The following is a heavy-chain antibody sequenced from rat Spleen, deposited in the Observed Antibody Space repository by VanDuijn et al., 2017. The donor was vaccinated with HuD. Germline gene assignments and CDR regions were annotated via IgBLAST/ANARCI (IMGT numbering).Heavy chain of an antibody. CDR3: AREIRHYFDY. V-gene: IGHV5-25*01. CDR1: GFIFRNYD. D-gene: IGHD1-1*01. J-gene: IGHJ3*01. CDR2: ISTGGGNT. Sequence: EVQLVESGGGLVQPGRSLKLSCVASGFIFRNYDMVWVRQAPTKGLEWVAAISTGGGNTYYRDSVKGRFTISRDNAKTTLYLQMDSLRSEDTATYYCAREIRHYFDYWGQGTLVTVSS.